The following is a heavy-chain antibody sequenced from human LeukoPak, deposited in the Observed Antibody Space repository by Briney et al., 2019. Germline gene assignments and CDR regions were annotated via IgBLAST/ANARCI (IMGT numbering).Heavy chain of an antibody. CDR1: GFTVSSNY. J-gene: IGHJ4*02. V-gene: IGHV3-53*01. Sequence: GGSLRLSCAASGFTVSSNYMSWVRQAPGKGLEWVSVIYSGGSTYYADSVKGRFTISRDNSKNTLYLQMNSLRAEDTAVYYCAISVPSPYYFDYWGQGTLVTVSS. CDR2: IYSGGST. CDR3: AISVPSPYYFDY.